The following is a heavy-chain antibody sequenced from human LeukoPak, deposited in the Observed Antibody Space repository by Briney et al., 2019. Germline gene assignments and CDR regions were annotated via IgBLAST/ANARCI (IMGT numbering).Heavy chain of an antibody. CDR2: IKSQTDGGTT. D-gene: IGHD2-2*01. CDR3: TTYPAFDS. Sequence: GGSLRLSCAASGFTFRSYALSWVRQAPGKGLEWVGRIKSQTDGGTTEYATPVKGRFTISRDDPKNTVSLQMNSLKPEDTGVYYCTTYPAFDSWGQGTLVTVSS. J-gene: IGHJ4*02. V-gene: IGHV3-15*01. CDR1: GFTFRSYA.